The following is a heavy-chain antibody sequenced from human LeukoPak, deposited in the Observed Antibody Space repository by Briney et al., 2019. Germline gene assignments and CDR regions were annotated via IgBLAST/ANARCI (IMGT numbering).Heavy chain of an antibody. Sequence: PSETLSLTCTVSGGSISSSSYYWGWIRQPPGKGLEWIGSIYYSGSTYYNPSLKSRVTISVDTSKNQFSLKLSSVTAADTAVYYCARHLARRWLQRYRYFDYWGQGTLVTVSS. V-gene: IGHV4-39*01. CDR1: GGSISSSSYY. D-gene: IGHD5-24*01. CDR3: ARHLARRWLQRYRYFDY. CDR2: IYYSGST. J-gene: IGHJ4*02.